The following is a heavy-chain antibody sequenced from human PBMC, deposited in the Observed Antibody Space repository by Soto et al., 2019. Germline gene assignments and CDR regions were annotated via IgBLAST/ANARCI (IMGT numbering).Heavy chain of an antibody. CDR3: ARDHVAVIPPYYYGMDV. Sequence: PGGSLRLSCAASGFTVSSNYMSWVRQAPGKGLEWVAVIWYDGSNKYYADSVKGRFTISRDNSKNTLYLQMNSLRAEDTAVYYCARDHVAVIPPYYYGMDVWRQGPTVTV. D-gene: IGHD4-4*01. CDR1: GFTVSSNY. CDR2: IWYDGSNK. V-gene: IGHV3-33*08. J-gene: IGHJ6*02.